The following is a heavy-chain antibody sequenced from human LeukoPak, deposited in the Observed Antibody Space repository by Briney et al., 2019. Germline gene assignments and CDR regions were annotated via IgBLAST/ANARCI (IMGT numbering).Heavy chain of an antibody. Sequence: AGGSLRLSCAASGFTFSAYSMDWVRQAPGKGLEWISYIGISSGNTKYADSVKGRFTISGDKAKNSLYLQMNSLRVEDTAVYYCTRDYMYAFDNWGQGTLVTVSS. CDR3: TRDYMYAFDN. CDR2: IGISSGNT. J-gene: IGHJ4*02. V-gene: IGHV3-48*01. CDR1: GFTFSAYS. D-gene: IGHD2-8*01.